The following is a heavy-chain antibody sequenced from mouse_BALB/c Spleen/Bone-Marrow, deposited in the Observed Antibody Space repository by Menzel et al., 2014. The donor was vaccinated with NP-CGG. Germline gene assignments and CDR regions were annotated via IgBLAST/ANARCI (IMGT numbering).Heavy chain of an antibody. J-gene: IGHJ3*01. CDR2: IWGDGST. CDR3: ASSTMITTGFAY. D-gene: IGHD2-4*01. CDR1: GFSLTGYG. Sequence: VQGVESGPGLVAPSQSLSIPCTVSGFSLTGYGVNWVRRPPGKGLEWLGMIWGDGSTDYNSALKSRLSISKDNSKSQVFLKMNSLQTDDTARYYCASSTMITTGFAYWGQGTLVTVSA. V-gene: IGHV2-6-7*01.